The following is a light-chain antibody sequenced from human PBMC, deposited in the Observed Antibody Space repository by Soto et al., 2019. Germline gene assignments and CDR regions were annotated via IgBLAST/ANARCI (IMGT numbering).Light chain of an antibody. CDR1: SGHSSYA. V-gene: IGLV4-69*01. CDR2: LNSDGSH. J-gene: IGLJ2*01. Sequence: QSVLTQSPSASASLGASVKLTCTLSSGHSSYAIAWHQQQPEKGPRYLMKLNSDGSHSKGDGTPDRFSGSSSGAERYLTIAILQSEDEADYYCQTWGTGIVVFGGGTKLTVL. CDR3: QTWGTGIVV.